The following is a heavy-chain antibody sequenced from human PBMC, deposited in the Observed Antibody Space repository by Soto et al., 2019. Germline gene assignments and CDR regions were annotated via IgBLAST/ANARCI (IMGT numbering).Heavy chain of an antibody. CDR3: AKGDGRIVPRHFDY. CDR2: VSSGGGSP. V-gene: IGHV3-23*01. Sequence: PGGSLRLSCAASGFTFSNYAMSWVRQAPGKGLEWVSGVSSGGGSPYNADSVKGRFTISRDNSKNTLYLQMNSLRAEDTAVYYCAKGDGRIVPRHFDYWGQGALVTVSS. CDR1: GFTFSNYA. J-gene: IGHJ4*02. D-gene: IGHD6-6*01.